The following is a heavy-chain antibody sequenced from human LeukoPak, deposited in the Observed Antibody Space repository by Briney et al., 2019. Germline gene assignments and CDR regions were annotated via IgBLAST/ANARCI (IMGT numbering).Heavy chain of an antibody. Sequence: GGSLRLSCAASGFTFSTYAMTRVRQAPGKGLEWVSSISGSGDSTYYADSVKGRFTISSDNSKNTVYLQMNSLRAEDTAVYFCAKGYRAAPLDSWGQGTLVTVSS. J-gene: IGHJ5*01. CDR2: ISGSGDST. D-gene: IGHD2-2*01. V-gene: IGHV3-23*01. CDR1: GFTFSTYA. CDR3: AKGYRAAPLDS.